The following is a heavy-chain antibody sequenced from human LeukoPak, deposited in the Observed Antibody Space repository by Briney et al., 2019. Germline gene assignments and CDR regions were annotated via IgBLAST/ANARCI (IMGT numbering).Heavy chain of an antibody. V-gene: IGHV4-34*01. CDR3: ARGNILTGYCFDF. D-gene: IGHD3-9*01. CDR1: GGSITGYY. Sequence: KPSETLSLTCAVYGGSITGYYWSWIRQTPGRGLEWVGEIHYTGATSYNPSLKSRATISTDTSKNQFSLRLSSVTAADTAVYYCARGNILTGYCFDFWGQGALVTVFS. J-gene: IGHJ4*02. CDR2: IHYTGAT.